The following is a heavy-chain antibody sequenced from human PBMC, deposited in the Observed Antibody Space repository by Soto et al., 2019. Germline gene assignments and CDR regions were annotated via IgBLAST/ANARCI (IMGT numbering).Heavy chain of an antibody. D-gene: IGHD2-21*02. CDR2: IYYSGRT. CDR3: ARQRTTVVTQAYFDH. J-gene: IGHJ4*02. CDR1: GESTSSSSYY. Sequence: SETLSLTCIVSGESTSSSSYYWGWIRQPPGKGLEWIGSIYYSGRTYYNPSFKSRVTISIDTSKNQFSLKLSSVTATDTAVYYCARQRTTVVTQAYFDHWGQGALVTVSS. V-gene: IGHV4-39*01.